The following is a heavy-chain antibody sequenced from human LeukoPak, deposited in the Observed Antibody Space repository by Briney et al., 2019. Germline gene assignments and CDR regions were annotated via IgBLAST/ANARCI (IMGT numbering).Heavy chain of an antibody. J-gene: IGHJ6*02. Sequence: GGSLRLSCAASGFTFSSYSMNWVRQAPGKGLEWVSSISSSSSYIYYADSVKGRFTISRDNAKSSLYLQMNSVRAEDTAVYYCASRDKGYYYGMDVWGQGTTVTVSS. CDR2: ISSSSSYI. CDR1: GFTFSSYS. D-gene: IGHD5-24*01. CDR3: ASRDKGYYYGMDV. V-gene: IGHV3-21*01.